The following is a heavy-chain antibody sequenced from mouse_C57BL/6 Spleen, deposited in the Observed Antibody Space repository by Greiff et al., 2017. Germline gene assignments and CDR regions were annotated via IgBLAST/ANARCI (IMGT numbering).Heavy chain of an antibody. D-gene: IGHD1-1*01. Sequence: VQGVESGAELVRPGTSVKVSCKASGYAFTNYLIEWVKQRPGQGLEWIGVINPGSGGTNYNEKFKGKATLTADKSSSTAYMQLSSLTSEDSAVYFCARSYYYGSSSDYWGQGTTLTVSS. CDR2: INPGSGGT. CDR3: ARSYYYGSSSDY. CDR1: GYAFTNYL. J-gene: IGHJ2*01. V-gene: IGHV1-54*01.